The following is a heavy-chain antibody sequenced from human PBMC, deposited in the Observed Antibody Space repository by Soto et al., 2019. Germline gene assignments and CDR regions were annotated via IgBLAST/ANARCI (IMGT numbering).Heavy chain of an antibody. CDR2: INHSGST. CDR1: GGSFSGYY. J-gene: IGHJ4*02. CDR3: ARGDESSGYDY. D-gene: IGHD3-22*01. V-gene: IGHV4-34*01. Sequence: QVQLQQWGAGLLKPSETLSLTCAVYGGSFSGYYWSWIRQPPGKGLEWIEEINHSGSTNYNPSLKSRVTISVDTSKNQFSLKLSSVTAADTAVYYCARGDESSGYDYWGQGTLVTVSS.